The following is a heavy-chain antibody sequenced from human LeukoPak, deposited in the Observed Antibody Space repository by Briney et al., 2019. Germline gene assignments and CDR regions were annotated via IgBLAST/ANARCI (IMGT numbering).Heavy chain of an antibody. Sequence: GGSLRLSCAASGFTFSSYSMNWVRQAPGKGLEWVSSISSSSYIYYADSVKGRFTISRDNAKNSLYLQMNSLRAEDTAVYYCARDGHYGDYPRWFGPWGQGTLVTVSS. V-gene: IGHV3-21*01. J-gene: IGHJ5*02. CDR1: GFTFSSYS. D-gene: IGHD4-17*01. CDR3: ARDGHYGDYPRWFGP. CDR2: ISSSSYI.